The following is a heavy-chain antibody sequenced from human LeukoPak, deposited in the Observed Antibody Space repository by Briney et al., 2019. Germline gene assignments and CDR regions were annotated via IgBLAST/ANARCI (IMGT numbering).Heavy chain of an antibody. CDR1: RFTFSSYA. V-gene: IGHV3-23*01. D-gene: IGHD5-18*01. CDR2: IRSSGGST. Sequence: PGGSLRLSCAASRFTFSSYAMSWVSHSPGKWLEWDSVIRSSGGSTSYADSMKDRLTTPRDASKNTLYREMNSLRSDDTAVYYCGRSGYSYVSIDYWGEGTLVTVSS. J-gene: IGHJ4*02. CDR3: GRSGYSYVSIDY.